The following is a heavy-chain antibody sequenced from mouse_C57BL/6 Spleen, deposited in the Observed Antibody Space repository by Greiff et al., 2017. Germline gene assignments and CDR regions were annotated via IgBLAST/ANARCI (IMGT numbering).Heavy chain of an antibody. V-gene: IGHV1-64*01. CDR3: ARSDMGFDY. J-gene: IGHJ2*01. CDR2: IHPNSGST. Sequence: QVQLQQPGAELVKPGASVKLSCKASGYTFTSYWMHWVKQRPGQGLEWIGTIHPNSGSTNYNEKFKSKATLTVDKSSSPAYMQLSSLTSEDSAVYYCARSDMGFDYWGQGTTLTVSS. D-gene: IGHD2-13*01. CDR1: GYTFTSYW.